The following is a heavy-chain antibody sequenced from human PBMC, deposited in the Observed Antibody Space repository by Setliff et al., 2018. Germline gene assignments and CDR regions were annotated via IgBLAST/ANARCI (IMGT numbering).Heavy chain of an antibody. Sequence: SETLSLTCAVYGGSFSGYYWSWIRQPPGKGLEWIGEINHSGSTNYDPSLKSRVTISVDTSKNQFSLKLSSVTAADTAVYYCARGEGGSYLGAYYYYYMDVWGKGTTVTVSS. CDR2: INHSGST. J-gene: IGHJ6*03. V-gene: IGHV4-34*01. D-gene: IGHD1-26*01. CDR1: GGSFSGYY. CDR3: ARGEGGSYLGAYYYYYMDV.